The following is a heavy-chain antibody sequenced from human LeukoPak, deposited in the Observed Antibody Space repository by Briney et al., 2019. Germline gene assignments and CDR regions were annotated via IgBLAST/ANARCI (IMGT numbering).Heavy chain of an antibody. V-gene: IGHV3-23*01. CDR3: AKPRTTGLGWAQFDY. J-gene: IGHJ4*02. Sequence: GGSLRLSCAASGFTFSSYAMSWVRQAPGKGLEWVSGFDGNGPNTYYADSVKGRWTISRDNSRNTLYLEMSSLRPEDTAIYYCAKPRTTGLGWAQFDYWGQGSLVTVSS. CDR1: GFTFSSYA. D-gene: IGHD2-8*02. CDR2: FDGNGPNT.